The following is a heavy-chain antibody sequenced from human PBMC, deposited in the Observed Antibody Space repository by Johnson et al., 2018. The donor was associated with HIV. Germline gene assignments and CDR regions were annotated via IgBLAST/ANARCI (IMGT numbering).Heavy chain of an antibody. CDR2: ISTSGSTI. CDR3: ASFWGGGGWYAMGAFDI. Sequence: QVQLVESGGGLVKPGGSLRLSCAASGFTFSYYYMSWIRQAPGKGLEWISYISTSGSTIYYADSVTGRFSISRDNAKNSLYLQRNSLRAEDTAVYYCASFWGGGGWYAMGAFDIWGQGTMVTVSS. D-gene: IGHD6-19*01. CDR1: GFTFSYYY. J-gene: IGHJ3*02. V-gene: IGHV3-11*04.